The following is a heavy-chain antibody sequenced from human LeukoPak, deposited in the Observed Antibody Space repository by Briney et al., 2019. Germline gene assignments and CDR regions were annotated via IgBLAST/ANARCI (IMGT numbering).Heavy chain of an antibody. CDR3: ARDAHFGGVFDI. V-gene: IGHV3-20*04. Sequence: RPGGSLRLSCAASGFTFDDYAMSWVRQAPGKGLEWVSGINWNGGSTGYVDSVKGRFAISRDNAKNSLYLQMNSLRGEDTALYYCARDAHFGGVFDIWGQGTMVTASS. D-gene: IGHD2-21*01. J-gene: IGHJ3*02. CDR1: GFTFDDYA. CDR2: INWNGGST.